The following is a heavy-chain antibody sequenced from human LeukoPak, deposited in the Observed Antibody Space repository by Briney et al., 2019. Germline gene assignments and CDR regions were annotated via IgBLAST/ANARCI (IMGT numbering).Heavy chain of an antibody. CDR2: MSYSRGT. CDR1: GGSITSSSYY. V-gene: IGHV4-39*02. J-gene: IGHJ4*02. D-gene: IGHD3-16*02. Sequence: SETLSLTCTVSGGSITSSSYYWGWIRQPPGKRLEWIGSMSYSRGTYYNPALKSRLTISLHTSKHQFSLQLNSVTPEDTAVYYCARDQDNRDYVWGSYRASYFDYWGPGTLVPVSS. CDR3: ARDQDNRDYVWGSYRASYFDY.